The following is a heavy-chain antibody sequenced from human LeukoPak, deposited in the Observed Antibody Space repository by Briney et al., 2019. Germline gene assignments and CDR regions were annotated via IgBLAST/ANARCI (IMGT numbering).Heavy chain of an antibody. J-gene: IGHJ4*02. Sequence: SQTLSLTCTVSGGSISSGSYYWSWIRQPAGKGLEWIGRIYTSGSTNYNPSLKSRVTISVDTSKNQFSLKLSSVTAADTAVYYCARTVRYSSSGSDFDYWGQGTLVTVSS. CDR2: IYTSGST. CDR1: GGSISSGSYY. D-gene: IGHD6-13*01. V-gene: IGHV4-61*02. CDR3: ARTVRYSSSGSDFDY.